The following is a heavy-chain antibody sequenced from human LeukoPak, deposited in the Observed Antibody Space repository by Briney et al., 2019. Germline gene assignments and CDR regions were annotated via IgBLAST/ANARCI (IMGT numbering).Heavy chain of an antibody. D-gene: IGHD3-10*01. CDR2: ISGGGGNT. J-gene: IGHJ5*02. CDR3: AKDGDIWLGDLNWFDP. V-gene: IGHV3-23*01. CDR1: GFTFTSYA. Sequence: GGSLRLSCAASGFTFTSYALSWVRQAPGKGMEWVSTISGGGGNTYYADSVKGRFTISRDISKNMLYLQMNSLRAEDTAVYYCAKDGDIWLGDLNWFDPWGQGTLVTVSS.